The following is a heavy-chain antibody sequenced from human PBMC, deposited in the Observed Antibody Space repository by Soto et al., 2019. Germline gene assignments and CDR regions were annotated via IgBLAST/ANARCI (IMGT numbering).Heavy chain of an antibody. CDR3: ARHGAIYSNSWYDFDY. V-gene: IGHV4-59*08. J-gene: IGHJ4*02. CDR1: GGSLSSYY. D-gene: IGHD5-18*01. Sequence: PSETLSLTCTVSGGSLSSYYWSWIRQTPGKGLEWVGYMYNSGSANYNPSLKSRVTISVDMSQNQFSLKLTSVTAADTAVYYCARHGAIYSNSWYDFDYWGQGTQVTVS. CDR2: MYNSGSA.